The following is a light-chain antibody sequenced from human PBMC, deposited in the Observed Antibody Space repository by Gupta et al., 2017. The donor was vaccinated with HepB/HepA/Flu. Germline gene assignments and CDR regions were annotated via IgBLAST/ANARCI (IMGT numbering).Light chain of an antibody. CDR2: DVT. J-gene: IGLJ2*01. CDR1: SSDVDGYNF. V-gene: IGLV2-14*01. Sequence: QPALTQPASVSGSPGQSITISCSGTSSDVDGYNFVSWYQQHPGKAPKLMIYDVTNRPSGVSNRFSGSKSGNTASLTISGLQAEDEADYYCSSYTSTSTLETVFGGGTKLTVL. CDR3: SSYTSTSTLETV.